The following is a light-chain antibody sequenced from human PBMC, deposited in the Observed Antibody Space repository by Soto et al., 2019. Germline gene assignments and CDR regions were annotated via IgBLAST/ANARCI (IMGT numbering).Light chain of an antibody. CDR2: GVS. CDR3: QQYFISRT. CDR1: QSVGSRF. Sequence: EIVLTQSPGTLSLSPGERATLSCRASQSVGSRFLAWYQQKPGQAPRLVIHGVSTRATGIPDRFSGSGSGTDFTLTISRLEPEDFAVYYCQQYFISRTVGQGTKV. V-gene: IGKV3-20*01. J-gene: IGKJ1*01.